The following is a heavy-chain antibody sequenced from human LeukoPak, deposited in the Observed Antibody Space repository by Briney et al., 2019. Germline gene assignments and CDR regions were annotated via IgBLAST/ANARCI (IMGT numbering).Heavy chain of an antibody. Sequence: ASVSVSCKASGYTFTSYYMHWVRQSPGQGLEWMGIINPSSGSTSYAQKFQGRITMTRDTSTSTVYMELNSLRSEDTAVYYCARGGGGEQQTWDFDYWGQGTLVTVSS. CDR3: ARGGGGEQQTWDFDY. J-gene: IGHJ4*02. V-gene: IGHV1-46*01. CDR1: GYTFTSYY. D-gene: IGHD6-13*01. CDR2: INPSSGST.